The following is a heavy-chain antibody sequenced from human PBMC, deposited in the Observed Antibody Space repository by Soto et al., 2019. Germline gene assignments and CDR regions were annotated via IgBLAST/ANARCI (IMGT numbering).Heavy chain of an antibody. CDR1: GYTFTSYD. D-gene: IGHD4-17*01. J-gene: IGHJ6*02. CDR2: MNPNSGNT. Sequence: ASVKVSCKASGYTFTSYDINWVRQATGQGLEWMGWMNPNSGNTGYAQKFQGRVTMTRNTSISTAYMELSSLRSEDTAVYYCASGLVDYGGNSQTLTNNNHHGMDGWGQETTVTVSS. CDR3: ASGLVDYGGNSQTLTNNNHHGMDG. V-gene: IGHV1-8*01.